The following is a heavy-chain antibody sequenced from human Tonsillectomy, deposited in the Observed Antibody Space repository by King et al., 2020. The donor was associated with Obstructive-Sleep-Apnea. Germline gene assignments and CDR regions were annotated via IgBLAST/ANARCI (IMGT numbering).Heavy chain of an antibody. CDR3: AKDRTNDMH. D-gene: IGHD3-9*01. J-gene: IGHJ4*02. Sequence: VQLVESGGGLVLPGGSLRLSCAASGFTFSAYGMSWVRQAPGKGLEWVSSISGRGGTTNYADSLKGRFTISRDNTKNTLYLRMDRLRAEDTAIYFCAKDRTNDMHWGQGTLVTVSS. CDR2: ISGRGGTT. V-gene: IGHV3-23*04. CDR1: GFTFSAYG.